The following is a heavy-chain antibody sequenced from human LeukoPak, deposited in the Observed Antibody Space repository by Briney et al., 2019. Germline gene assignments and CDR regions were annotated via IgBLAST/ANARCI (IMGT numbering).Heavy chain of an antibody. CDR1: GFTFSSYV. D-gene: IGHD3-10*01. Sequence: GGSLRLSCAASGFTFSSYVMHWVRQAPGKGLEWVAFISYDGSNKYYADSVKGRFTISRDNSKNTLSLQMNNLRAEDTAVYYCAKGDLGYFDYWGQGTLVTVSS. J-gene: IGHJ4*02. CDR3: AKGDLGYFDY. V-gene: IGHV3-30*18. CDR2: ISYDGSNK.